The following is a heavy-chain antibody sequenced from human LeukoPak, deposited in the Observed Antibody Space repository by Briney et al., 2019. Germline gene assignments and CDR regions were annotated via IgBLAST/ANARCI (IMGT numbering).Heavy chain of an antibody. Sequence: SETLSLTCAVYGGSFSGYYWSWIRQPPGKGLEWIGEINHSGSTNYNPSLKSRVTIPVDTSKNQFSLKLSSVTAADTAVYYCARGADDILTGYYGYYFDYWGQGTLVTVSS. CDR1: GGSFSGYY. CDR2: INHSGST. CDR3: ARGADDILTGYYGYYFDY. V-gene: IGHV4-34*01. J-gene: IGHJ4*02. D-gene: IGHD3-9*01.